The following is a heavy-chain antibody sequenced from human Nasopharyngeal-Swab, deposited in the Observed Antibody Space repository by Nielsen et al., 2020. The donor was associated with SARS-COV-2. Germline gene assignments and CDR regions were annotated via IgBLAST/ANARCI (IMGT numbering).Heavy chain of an antibody. J-gene: IGHJ4*02. V-gene: IGHV4-39*07. CDR1: GGSISSSSYY. Sequence: SETLSLTCTVSGGSISSSSYYWGWIRQPPGKGLEWIGSIYYSGSTYYNPSLKSRVTISVDTSKNQFSLKLSSVTAADTAVYYCARVPMGFREFDYWGQGTLVTVSS. CDR2: IYYSGST. D-gene: IGHD3-10*01. CDR3: ARVPMGFREFDY.